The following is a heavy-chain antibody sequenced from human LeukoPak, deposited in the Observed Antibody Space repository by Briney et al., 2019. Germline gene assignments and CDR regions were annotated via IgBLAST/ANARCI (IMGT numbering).Heavy chain of an antibody. CDR1: GYTLTELS. Sequence: GASVKVSCKVSGYTLTELSMRWVRQAPGKGLEWMGGFDPEDGETIYAQKFQGRVTMTEDTSTDTAYMELSSLRSEDTAVYYCATELHLLDSSGYYSWGQGTLVTVSS. D-gene: IGHD3-22*01. CDR2: FDPEDGET. V-gene: IGHV1-24*01. CDR3: ATELHLLDSSGYYS. J-gene: IGHJ4*02.